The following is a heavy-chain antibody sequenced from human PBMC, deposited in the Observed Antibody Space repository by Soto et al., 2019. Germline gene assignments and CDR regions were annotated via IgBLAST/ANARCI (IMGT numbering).Heavy chain of an antibody. D-gene: IGHD2-15*01. CDR1: GFTFSSYA. Sequence: GGSLRLSCAASGFTFSSYAMSWVRQAPGKGLEWVSAISGSGGSTYYADSVKGRFTISRDNSKNTLYLQMNSLRAEDTAVYYCAKSSGGRRDYYYMDVWGKGTTVTVSS. CDR2: ISGSGGST. V-gene: IGHV3-23*01. J-gene: IGHJ6*03. CDR3: AKSSGGRRDYYYMDV.